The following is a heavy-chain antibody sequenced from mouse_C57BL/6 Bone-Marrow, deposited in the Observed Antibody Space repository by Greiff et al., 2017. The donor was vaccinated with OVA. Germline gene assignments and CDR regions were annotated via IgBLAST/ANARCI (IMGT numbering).Heavy chain of an antibody. J-gene: IGHJ4*01. Sequence: QVQLQQSGAELVRPGASVTLSCKASGYTFTDYEMHWVKQTPVHGLEWIGAIDPETGGTAYKQKFKGKAILNAEKSSSTAYMERRSLTSEDSAVYYCTRGYSNYYAMDYWGQGTSVTVSS. CDR1: GYTFTDYE. D-gene: IGHD2-5*01. CDR2: IDPETGGT. V-gene: IGHV1-15*01. CDR3: TRGYSNYYAMDY.